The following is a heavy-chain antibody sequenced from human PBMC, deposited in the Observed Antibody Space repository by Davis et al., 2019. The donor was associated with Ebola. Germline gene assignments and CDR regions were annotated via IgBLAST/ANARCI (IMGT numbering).Heavy chain of an antibody. Sequence: HSQTLSLTCAISGDSVSGHSGAWNWPTQSPSRGLERLGRTYSSSKWLNDYAVSVNGRITINPDTSKNQFSLQLNSVTPEDTAVYYCARQGTGTSETYYYDSSGHPLFDYWGQGTPVTVSS. D-gene: IGHD3-22*01. CDR2: TYSSSKWLN. J-gene: IGHJ4*02. CDR3: ARQGTGTSETYYYDSSGHPLFDY. V-gene: IGHV6-1*01. CDR1: GDSVSGHSGA.